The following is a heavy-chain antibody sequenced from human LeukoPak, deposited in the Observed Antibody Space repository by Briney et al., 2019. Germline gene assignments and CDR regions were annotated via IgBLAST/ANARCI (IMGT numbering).Heavy chain of an antibody. J-gene: IGHJ1*01. CDR2: ISSSSSYI. CDR3: ARGPRNSSSYQYFRD. Sequence: TGGSLRRSCLASGFTFSSYSMNWVRQAPGKGLEWVSSISSSSSYIYYADSVKGRFTISRDNAKNSLSLQMNSLRADDTAVYHCARGPRNSSSYQYFRDWGQGTLVTVSS. CDR1: GFTFSSYS. V-gene: IGHV3-21*06. D-gene: IGHD6-13*01.